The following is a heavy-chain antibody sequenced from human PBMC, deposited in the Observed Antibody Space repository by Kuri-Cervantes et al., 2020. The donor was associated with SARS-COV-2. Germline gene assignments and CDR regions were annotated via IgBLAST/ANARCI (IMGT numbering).Heavy chain of an antibody. J-gene: IGHJ3*02. D-gene: IGHD3-3*01. CDR1: GFTFDDYA. V-gene: IGHV3-9*01. CDR3: AKVAGEWLLYYAFDI. CDR2: ISWNSGSI. Sequence: GGSLRLSCAASGFTFDDYAMHWVRQAPGKGLEWVSGISWNSGSIGYADSVKGRFTISRDNAKNSLYLQMNSLRAEDTALCYCAKVAGEWLLYYAFDIWGQGTMVTVSS.